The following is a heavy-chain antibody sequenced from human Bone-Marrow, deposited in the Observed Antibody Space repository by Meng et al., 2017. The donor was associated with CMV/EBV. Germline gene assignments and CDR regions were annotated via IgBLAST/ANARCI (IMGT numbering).Heavy chain of an antibody. Sequence: GSLRLSCTVSGDSISNYYWNWIRQPPGKGLEWIGYIYYSGSTDYNPSLKSRVTISVDTSKNQFSLKLSSVTAADTAVYYCARATYGSGSYYNPKYYFDFWGQGTLVTVSS. CDR3: ARATYGSGSYYNPKYYFDF. D-gene: IGHD3-10*01. CDR2: IYYSGST. V-gene: IGHV4-59*01. CDR1: GDSISNYY. J-gene: IGHJ4*02.